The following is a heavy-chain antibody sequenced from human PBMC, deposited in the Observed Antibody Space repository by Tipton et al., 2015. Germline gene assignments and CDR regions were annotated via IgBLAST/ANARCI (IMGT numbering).Heavy chain of an antibody. CDR3: ARHVSFYYDTHGSDALDT. Sequence: QLVQSGAEGKKPGESLTISCKGSEYIFPMYWIAWVRQMPGKGLEWVGFIHPDDSDTRYRPSFEVQVAFSVDKSMSVAYLQWSSLKASDTAMYYCARHVSFYYDTHGSDALDTCAKRTMVTVSS. J-gene: IGHJ3*02. CDR2: IHPDDSDT. D-gene: IGHD3-22*01. CDR1: EYIFPMYW. V-gene: IGHV5-51*01.